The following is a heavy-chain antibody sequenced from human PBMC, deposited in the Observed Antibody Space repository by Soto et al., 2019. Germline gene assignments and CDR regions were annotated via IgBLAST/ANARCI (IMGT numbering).Heavy chain of an antibody. D-gene: IGHD3-16*01. Sequence: EVQLLESGGGLVQPGGSLRLSCAASGFTFSTYALTWVRQAPGKGLEWVSSIGTHADTTYYVDSVKGRFSISRDNSKNTVYLQMSSLSAEDTAVYYFSRPYVEVAVNVAFDMWGRGTMVTVSS. CDR1: GFTFSTYA. CDR2: IGTHADTT. CDR3: SRPYVEVAVNVAFDM. V-gene: IGHV3-23*01. J-gene: IGHJ3*02.